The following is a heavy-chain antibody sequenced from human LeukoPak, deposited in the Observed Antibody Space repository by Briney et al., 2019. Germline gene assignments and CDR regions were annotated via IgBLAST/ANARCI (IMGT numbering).Heavy chain of an antibody. CDR1: GGSISGSSYY. V-gene: IGHV4-39*01. CDR2: IYYSGST. CDR3: ARHMSPSRVITLGGVIVS. J-gene: IGHJ4*02. Sequence: SETLSLTCTVSGGSISGSSYYWGWIRQPPWKGLEWIGSIYYSGSTYYNPSLKSRVTISVDTSKDQFSLKLSSVTAADTAVYYCARHMSPSRVITLGGVIVSWGQGTLVTVSS. D-gene: IGHD3-16*02.